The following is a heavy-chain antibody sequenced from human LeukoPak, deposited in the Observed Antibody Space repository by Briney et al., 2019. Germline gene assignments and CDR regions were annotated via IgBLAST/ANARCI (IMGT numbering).Heavy chain of an antibody. Sequence: GRSLRLSCAASGFTFSSYGMHWVRQAPGKGLEWVAVIWYDGSNKYYADSVKGRFTISRDNSKNTLYLQMNSQRAEDTAVYYCARGLRAYYYDSSGYFDYWGQGTLVTVSS. J-gene: IGHJ4*02. V-gene: IGHV3-33*01. CDR3: ARGLRAYYYDSSGYFDY. CDR1: GFTFSSYG. D-gene: IGHD3-22*01. CDR2: IWYDGSNK.